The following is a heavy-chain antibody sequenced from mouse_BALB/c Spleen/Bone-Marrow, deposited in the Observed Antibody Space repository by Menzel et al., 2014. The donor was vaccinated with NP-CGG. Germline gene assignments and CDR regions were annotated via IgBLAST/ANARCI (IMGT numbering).Heavy chain of an antibody. Sequence: VQLQQSGPELVKPGALVKISCKASGYTFTSYDINWVKQRPGQGLEWIGWIYPGDGSTKYNVKFKGKATLTADKSSSTAYMQLSSLTSENSAVYCCARSGDSSGYGFAYWGQGTLVTVSA. V-gene: IGHV1S56*01. CDR3: ARSGDSSGYGFAY. CDR2: IYPGDGST. CDR1: GYTFTSYD. J-gene: IGHJ3*01. D-gene: IGHD3-2*01.